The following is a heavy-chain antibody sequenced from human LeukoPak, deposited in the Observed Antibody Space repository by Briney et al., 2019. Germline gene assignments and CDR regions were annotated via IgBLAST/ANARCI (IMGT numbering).Heavy chain of an antibody. D-gene: IGHD2-2*01. J-gene: IGHJ6*03. V-gene: IGHV1-8*03. CDR1: GYTFTSYD. CDR2: MNPNSGNT. Sequence: GASVKVSCKASGYTFTSYDINWVRQATGQGLEWMGWMNPNSGNTGYAQKFQGRVTITRNTSISTAYMELSSLRSEDTAVYYCARAPFEVVVPGGSDYYYYMDVWGKGTTVTVSS. CDR3: ARAPFEVVVPGGSDYYYYMDV.